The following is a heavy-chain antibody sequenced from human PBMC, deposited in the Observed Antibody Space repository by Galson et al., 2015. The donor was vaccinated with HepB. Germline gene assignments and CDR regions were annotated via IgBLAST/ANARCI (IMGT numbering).Heavy chain of an antibody. D-gene: IGHD3-10*01. CDR3: ARGGGELWLAEYYFDY. CDR1: GGTFSSYA. J-gene: IGHJ4*02. CDR2: IIPIFGTA. Sequence: SVTVSCKASGGTFSSYAISWVRQAPGQGLEWMGGIIPIFGTANYAQKFQGRVTITADESTSTAYMELSSLRSEDTAVYYCARGGGELWLAEYYFDYWGQGTLVTVSS. V-gene: IGHV1-69*13.